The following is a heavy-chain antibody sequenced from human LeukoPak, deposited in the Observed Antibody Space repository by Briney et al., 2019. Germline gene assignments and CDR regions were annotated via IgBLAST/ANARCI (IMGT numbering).Heavy chain of an antibody. CDR3: AKPPDPYGSGSYDY. CDR2: ISGSGGST. J-gene: IGHJ4*02. D-gene: IGHD3-10*01. Sequence: PGGSLRLSCAASGFTFSSYAMSWVRQAPGKGLEWVSAISGSGGSTYYADSVKGRFTISRDNSKNTLYLQMNSLRAEDTAVYYCAKPPDPYGSGSYDYWGQGTLVTVSS. CDR1: GFTFSSYA. V-gene: IGHV3-23*01.